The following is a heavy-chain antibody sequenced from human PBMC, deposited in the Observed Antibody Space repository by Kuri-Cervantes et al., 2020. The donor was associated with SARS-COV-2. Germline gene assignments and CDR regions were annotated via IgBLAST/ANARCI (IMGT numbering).Heavy chain of an antibody. Sequence: GSLRLSCTVSGGSIGSHYWSWIRQPPGKGLEWIGYIYYSGSTNYNPSLKSRVTISVDTSKNQFSLKLSSVTAADTAVYYCARGGYGDYLFWGQGTLVTVSS. V-gene: IGHV4-59*11. CDR1: GGSIGSHY. J-gene: IGHJ4*02. CDR2: IYYSGST. CDR3: ARGGYGDYLF. D-gene: IGHD4-17*01.